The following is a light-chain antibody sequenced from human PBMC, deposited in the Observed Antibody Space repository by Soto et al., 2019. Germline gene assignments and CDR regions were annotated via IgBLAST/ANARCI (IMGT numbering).Light chain of an antibody. CDR2: GAS. Sequence: EIVLTQSPGTLSVSPVERATLSCRASESVYSNLAWHQQKPGQAPRLLIYGASIRATGIPDRFSGSGAGTDFTLTISRLEPEDFAVYYCQQYGGSPFTFGPGTKVDIK. CDR3: QQYGGSPFT. CDR1: ESVYSN. J-gene: IGKJ3*01. V-gene: IGKV3-20*01.